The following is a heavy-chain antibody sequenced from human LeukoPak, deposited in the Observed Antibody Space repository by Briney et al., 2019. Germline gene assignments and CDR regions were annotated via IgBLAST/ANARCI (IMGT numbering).Heavy chain of an antibody. CDR3: ARLGYCSSTSCYTPYYYGMDV. CDR2: IYYSGST. Sequence: SETLSLTCTVSGGSISSYYWSWIRQPPGKGLEWIGYIYYSGSTNYNPSLKSRVTISVDTSKNQFSLKLSSLTAADTAVYYCARLGYCSSTSCYTPYYYGMDVWGQGTTVTVSS. J-gene: IGHJ6*02. V-gene: IGHV4-59*08. CDR1: GGSISSYY. D-gene: IGHD2-2*02.